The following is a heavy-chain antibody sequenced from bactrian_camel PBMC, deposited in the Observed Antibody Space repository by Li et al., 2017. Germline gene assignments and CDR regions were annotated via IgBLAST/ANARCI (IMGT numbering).Heavy chain of an antibody. D-gene: IGHD7*01. CDR3: ALDPVPRSLRRMRGGNCFAGTGY. CDR2: LDSDGNT. CDR1: GNSARSYR. V-gene: IGHV3S53*01. J-gene: IGHJ6*01. Sequence: HVQLVESGGGSVQAGGSLRLSCVVTGNSARSYRMVWFRQTPGKLREGVAALDSDGNTGYDESVKGRFTISLDNAKNILYLQMDSLKPEDTAMYYCALDPVPRSLRRMRGGNCFAGTGYWGQGTQVTVS.